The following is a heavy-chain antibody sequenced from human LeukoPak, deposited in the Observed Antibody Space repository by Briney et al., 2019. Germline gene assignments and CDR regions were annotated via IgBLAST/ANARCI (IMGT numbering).Heavy chain of an antibody. CDR1: GFTFSTYW. D-gene: IGHD1-26*01. CDR2: INSEGSST. CDR3: PRGSEWDLLGSCDY. V-gene: IGHV3-74*01. Sequence: GGSLRLSCAASGFTFSTYWMHWVRQAPGKGLVWVSRINSEGSSTSYADSVKGRFTISRDNAKNSLCLQMNSLRAEDTAVYYCPRGSEWDLLGSCDYWGQGTLVTVSS. J-gene: IGHJ4*02.